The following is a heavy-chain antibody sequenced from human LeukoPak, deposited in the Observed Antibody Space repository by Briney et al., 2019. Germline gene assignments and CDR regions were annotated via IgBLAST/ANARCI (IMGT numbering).Heavy chain of an antibody. Sequence: ASVKVSCKASGYTFTSYGISWVRQAPGQGLEWMGWISAYNGNTNYAQKLQGRVTMTTDTSTSTAYMELRSLRSDDTAVYYCARARTQNDYVWGSYRVFDYWGQGTLVTVSS. CDR1: GYTFTSYG. CDR3: ARARTQNDYVWGSYRVFDY. CDR2: ISAYNGNT. J-gene: IGHJ4*02. D-gene: IGHD3-16*02. V-gene: IGHV1-18*01.